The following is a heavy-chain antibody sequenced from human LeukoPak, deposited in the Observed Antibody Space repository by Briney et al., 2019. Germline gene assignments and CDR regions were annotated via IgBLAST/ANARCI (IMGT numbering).Heavy chain of an antibody. Sequence: PGGSLRLSCAASGFTFSSYGMHWVRQAPGKGLEWVAVISYDGSNKYYADSVKGRFTISRDNSKNTLYLQMNSLRAEDTAVYYCAKDFRPSRYCSGGSCSRAFDYWGQGTLVTVSS. CDR1: GFTFSSYG. CDR3: AKDFRPSRYCSGGSCSRAFDY. CDR2: ISYDGSNK. J-gene: IGHJ4*02. V-gene: IGHV3-30*18. D-gene: IGHD2-15*01.